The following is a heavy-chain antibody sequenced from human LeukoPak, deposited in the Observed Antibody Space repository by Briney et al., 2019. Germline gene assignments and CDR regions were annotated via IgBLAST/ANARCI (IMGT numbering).Heavy chain of an antibody. Sequence: GGSLRLSCAASGFTSSSYSMNWVRQAPGKGPEWVSSISSSSSYIYYGDSMKGRFTISRDNAKNSLYLQMNSLRAEDTAVYYCARNLITFGGVIANALDYWGQGTLVTVSS. CDR3: ARNLITFGGVIANALDY. D-gene: IGHD3-16*02. CDR1: GFTSSSYS. J-gene: IGHJ4*02. CDR2: ISSSSSYI. V-gene: IGHV3-21*06.